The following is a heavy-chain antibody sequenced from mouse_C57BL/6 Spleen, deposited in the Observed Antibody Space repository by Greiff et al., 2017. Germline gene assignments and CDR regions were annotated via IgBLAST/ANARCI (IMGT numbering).Heavy chain of an antibody. CDR3: ARYGAGYYFDY. V-gene: IGHV7-3*01. D-gene: IGHD3-3*01. Sequence: EVNVVESGGGLVQPGGSLSLSCAASGFTFTDYYMSWVRQPPGKALEWLGFIRNKANGYTTEYSASVKGRFTISRDNSQSILYLQMNARRAEDSATYYCARYGAGYYFDYWGQGTTLTVSS. CDR2: IRNKANGYTT. CDR1: GFTFTDYY. J-gene: IGHJ2*01.